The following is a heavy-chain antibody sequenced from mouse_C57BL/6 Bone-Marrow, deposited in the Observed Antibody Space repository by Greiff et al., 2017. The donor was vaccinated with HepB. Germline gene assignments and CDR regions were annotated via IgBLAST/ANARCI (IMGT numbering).Heavy chain of an antibody. CDR3: ARAGEKHITTVVADY. Sequence: QVQLQQPGAELVKPGASVKLSCKASGYTFTSYWMHWVKQRPGQGLEWIGMIHPNSGSTNYNEKFKSKATLTVDKSSSTAYMQLSSLTSEDSAVYYCARAGEKHITTVVADYWGQGTTLTVSS. J-gene: IGHJ2*01. CDR1: GYTFTSYW. V-gene: IGHV1-64*01. D-gene: IGHD1-1*01. CDR2: IHPNSGST.